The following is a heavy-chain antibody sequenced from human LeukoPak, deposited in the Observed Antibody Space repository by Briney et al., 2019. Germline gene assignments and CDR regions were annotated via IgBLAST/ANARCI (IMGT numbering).Heavy chain of an antibody. D-gene: IGHD6-19*01. Sequence: PGGSLRLSCAASGFTFSSYSMNWVRQAPGKGLEWVSSISSSSSYIYYADSVKGRFTISGDNAKNSLYLQMNSLRAEDTAVYYCAREGAVAGTRIHDYWGQGTLVTVSS. J-gene: IGHJ4*02. CDR2: ISSSSSYI. CDR1: GFTFSSYS. V-gene: IGHV3-21*01. CDR3: AREGAVAGTRIHDY.